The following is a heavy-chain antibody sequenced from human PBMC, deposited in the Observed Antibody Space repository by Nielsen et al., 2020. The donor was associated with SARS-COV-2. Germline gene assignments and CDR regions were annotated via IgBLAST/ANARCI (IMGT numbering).Heavy chain of an antibody. J-gene: IGHJ4*02. CDR3: ARETPYYGDWVLYFDY. CDR2: IYSGGSST. V-gene: IGHV3-23*03. D-gene: IGHD4-17*01. Sequence: GGSLRLSCAASGFTFSSYAMSWVRQAPGKGLEWVSVIYSGGSSTYYADSVKGRFTISRDNSKNTLYLQMNSLRAEDTAVYYCARETPYYGDWVLYFDYWGQGTLVTVSS. CDR1: GFTFSSYA.